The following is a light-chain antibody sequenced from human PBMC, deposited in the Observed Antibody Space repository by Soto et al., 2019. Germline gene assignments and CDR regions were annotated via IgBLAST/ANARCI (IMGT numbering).Light chain of an antibody. CDR3: CSYAGGSTYV. CDR2: EGS. Sequence: QSALTQPASVSGSPGQSITISCTGTSSEVGSYNLVSWYQQHPGKAPKLMIYEGSKRPSRVSNRFSGSKSGNTASLTISGLQAEDEADSYFCSYAGGSTYVFGTGTKLTVL. CDR1: SSEVGSYNL. V-gene: IGLV2-23*01. J-gene: IGLJ1*01.